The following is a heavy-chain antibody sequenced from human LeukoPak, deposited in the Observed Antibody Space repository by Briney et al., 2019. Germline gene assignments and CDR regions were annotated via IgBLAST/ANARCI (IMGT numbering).Heavy chain of an antibody. CDR2: ISWNSGSI. V-gene: IGHV3-9*01. J-gene: IGHJ6*03. D-gene: IGHD2-2*01. CDR1: GFTFDDFA. CDR3: ARGIGSTYFRQSPHNYYMDV. Sequence: GGSLRLSCAASGFTFDDFAMHWVRQAPGKGLEWVSGISWNSGSIGYVDSVKGRFTISRDNAKNSLYLQMNSLRAEDTALYYCARGIGSTYFRQSPHNYYMDVWGKGTTVTVSS.